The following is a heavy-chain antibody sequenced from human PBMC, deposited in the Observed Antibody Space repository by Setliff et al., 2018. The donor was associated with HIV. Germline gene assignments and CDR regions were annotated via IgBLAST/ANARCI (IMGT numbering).Heavy chain of an antibody. Sequence: LSLTCTVPGGPITTSDYYWGWIRQPPGKGLEWIGAIYYSGSTYYSPSLKSRVTISVDTSKNQFSLNLNSVTAADTAVYYCARQYCGGDCHFYYYMDVWGKGTTVTVSS. CDR3: ARQYCGGDCHFYYYMDV. J-gene: IGHJ6*03. D-gene: IGHD2-21*02. CDR1: GGPITTSDYY. V-gene: IGHV4-39*01. CDR2: IYYSGST.